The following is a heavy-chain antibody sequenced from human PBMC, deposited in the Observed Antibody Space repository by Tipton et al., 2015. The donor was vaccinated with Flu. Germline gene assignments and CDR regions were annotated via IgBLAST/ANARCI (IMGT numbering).Heavy chain of an antibody. J-gene: IGHJ4*02. V-gene: IGHV4-59*01. D-gene: IGHD3-10*01. CDR2: SYYSGST. Sequence: TLSLTCSVSGGSISYYYWNWIRQPPGKGLEWIGFSYYSGSTSYNPSPQSRVTISVDTSRNQFSLNLKSVTAADTAVYYCARDRGWPASLDYWGQGILVTVSS. CDR3: ARDRGWPASLDY. CDR1: GGSISYYY.